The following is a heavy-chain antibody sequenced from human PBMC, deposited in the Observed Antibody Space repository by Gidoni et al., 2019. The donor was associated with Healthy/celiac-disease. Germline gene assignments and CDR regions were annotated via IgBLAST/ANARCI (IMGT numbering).Heavy chain of an antibody. D-gene: IGHD3-10*01. CDR3: ARDNPMGAFDI. CDR1: GFTFSSYA. CDR2: ISYDGSNK. J-gene: IGHJ3*02. V-gene: IGHV3-30*01. Sequence: QVQLVESGGGVVQPGRSLRLSCAASGFTFSSYAMHWVRQAPGKGLEWVAVISYDGSNKYYADSVKGRFTISRDNSKNTLYLQMNSLRAEDTAVYYCARDNPMGAFDIWGQGTMVTVSS.